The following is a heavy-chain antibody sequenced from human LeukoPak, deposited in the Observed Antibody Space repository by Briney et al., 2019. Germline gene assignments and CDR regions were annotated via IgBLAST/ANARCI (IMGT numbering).Heavy chain of an antibody. CDR3: ARNLAELGHWNHYYYMDV. V-gene: IGHV3-48*04. CDR1: GFTFSSYS. CDR2: ISSSSSTI. D-gene: IGHD1/OR15-1a*01. J-gene: IGHJ6*03. Sequence: GGSLRLSCAASGFTFSSYSMNWVRQAPGKGLEWVSYISSSSSTIYYADSVKGRFTISRDNAKNSLYLQMNSLRAEDTAVYYCARNLAELGHWNHYYYMDVWGKGTTVTVSS.